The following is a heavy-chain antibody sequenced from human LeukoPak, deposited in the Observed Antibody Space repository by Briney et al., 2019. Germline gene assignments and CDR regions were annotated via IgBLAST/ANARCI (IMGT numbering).Heavy chain of an antibody. CDR2: ITNTGNT. Sequence: SETLSLTCTVSGDSISNSAYYWVWIRQPPGKGLEWIGTITNTGNTYSNPSLKSRVTISIDTSKTQISLKLTSVTAADTAVFYCARKSPGTSVDVWGQGTPVTVSS. CDR3: ARKSPGTSVDV. D-gene: IGHD3-10*01. CDR1: GDSISNSAYY. J-gene: IGHJ6*02. V-gene: IGHV4-39*01.